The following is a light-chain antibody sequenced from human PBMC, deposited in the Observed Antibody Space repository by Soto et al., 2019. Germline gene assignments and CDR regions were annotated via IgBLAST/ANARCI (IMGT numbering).Light chain of an antibody. CDR2: KVS. CDR3: MQGTHWPIT. CDR1: QSLVYSGGNTS. J-gene: IGKJ5*01. V-gene: IGKV2-30*01. Sequence: DVVMTQSPLSLPVTLGQPATISCRSSQSLVYSGGNTSLNWFQQRPGQSPRRLIHKVSNRDSGVPARFSGSGSGTDFALKISRVEAEDVGVYYCMQGTHWPITFGQGTRLE.